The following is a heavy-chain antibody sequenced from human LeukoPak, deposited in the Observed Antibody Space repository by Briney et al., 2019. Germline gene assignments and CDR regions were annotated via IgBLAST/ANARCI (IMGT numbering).Heavy chain of an antibody. Sequence: GGSLRLSCAASGFTFDDYAMHWLRHVPGKGLEGVSLISWEGCSTYYGDTVKGRFTISRHNTKNFLYLQMNSLRAEDTALYYCARAQTYGDYRILLDYWGQGTLVTVSS. CDR2: ISWEGCST. CDR3: ARAQTYGDYRILLDY. V-gene: IGHV3-43D*03. J-gene: IGHJ4*02. D-gene: IGHD4-17*01. CDR1: GFTFDDYA.